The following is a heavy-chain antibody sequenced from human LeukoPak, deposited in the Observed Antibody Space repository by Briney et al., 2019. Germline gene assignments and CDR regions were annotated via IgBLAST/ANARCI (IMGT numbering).Heavy chain of an antibody. D-gene: IGHD3-16*02. CDR1: GGSISSYY. J-gene: IGHJ4*02. V-gene: IGHV4-59*08. CDR2: IYYCGST. CDR3: ARHGYDYVWGSYRYDFDY. Sequence: PSETLSLTCTVSGGSISSYYWIWIRQPPGKGLEWIGYIYYCGSTNYNPSLKSRVTISVDPSKNQFSLKLSSVTAADTAVYYCARHGYDYVWGSYRYDFDYWGQGTLVTVSS.